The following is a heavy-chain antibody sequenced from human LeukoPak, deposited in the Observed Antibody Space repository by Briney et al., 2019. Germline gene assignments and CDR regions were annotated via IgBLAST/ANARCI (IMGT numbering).Heavy chain of an antibody. CDR2: ISASGGST. CDR1: GFTFSSYA. V-gene: IGHV3-23*01. D-gene: IGHD1-14*01. CDR3: AKGTNPTDY. Sequence: GGSLRLSCAASGFTFSSYAMSWVRQAPGKGLEWVSAISASGGSTYYADSVKGRITISRDNSRSTLYLFMNSLRAEDTAVYYCAKGTNPTDYWGQGTLVTVSS. J-gene: IGHJ4*02.